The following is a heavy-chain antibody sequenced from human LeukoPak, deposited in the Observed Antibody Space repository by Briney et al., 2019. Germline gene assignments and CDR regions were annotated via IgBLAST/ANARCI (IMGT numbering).Heavy chain of an antibody. CDR1: GFTFSSYA. CDR3: ASFAMGGIVVVPAAILLP. Sequence: PGGSLRLSCAASGFTFSSYAMSWVRQAPGKGLEWVSAISGSGGSTYYADSVKGRFTISRDNSKNTLYLQMNSLRAEDTAVYYCASFAMGGIVVVPAAILLPWGQGTMVTVSS. V-gene: IGHV3-23*01. CDR2: ISGSGGST. J-gene: IGHJ3*01. D-gene: IGHD2-2*02.